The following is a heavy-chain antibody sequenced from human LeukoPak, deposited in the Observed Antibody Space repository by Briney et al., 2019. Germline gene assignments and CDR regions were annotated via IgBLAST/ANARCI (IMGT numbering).Heavy chain of an antibody. CDR3: AKEGTDDY. CDR2: IRYDGSNK. CDR1: GFSFSNYG. V-gene: IGHV3-30*02. J-gene: IGHJ4*02. Sequence: GGSLRLSCAASGFSFSNYGMHWARQAPGKGLEWVAFIRYDGSNKYYTDSVKGRFTISRDNSKNTLYLQMNSLRAEDTAVYYCAKEGTDDYWGQGTLVTVSS. D-gene: IGHD3/OR15-3a*01.